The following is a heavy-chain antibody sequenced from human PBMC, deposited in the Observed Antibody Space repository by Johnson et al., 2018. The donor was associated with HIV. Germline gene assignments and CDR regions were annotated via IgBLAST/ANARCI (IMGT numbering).Heavy chain of an antibody. CDR2: INSDGRST. D-gene: IGHD4-17*01. V-gene: IGHV3-74*01. J-gene: IGHJ3*02. CDR3: ARDHLRCAFDI. CDR1: GFTFSNYW. Sequence: EQLVESGGGLVKPGGSQRLSCAASGFTFSNYWMHWVRQAPGKGLVWVSRINSDGRSTYCADSVKGRFTISRDNSKNTLYLQMNSLRAEDTAVYYCARDHLRCAFDIWGQGTMVTVSS.